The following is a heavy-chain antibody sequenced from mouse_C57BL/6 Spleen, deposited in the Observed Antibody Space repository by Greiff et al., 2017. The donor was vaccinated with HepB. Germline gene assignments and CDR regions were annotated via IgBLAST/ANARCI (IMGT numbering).Heavy chain of an antibody. Sequence: VQLQQPGAELVKPGASVKMSCKASGYTFTSYWITWVKQRPGQGLEWIGDIYPGSGSTNYNEKFKSKATLTVDTSSSTAYMQLSSLTSEDSAVYYCARFGNSITTVDYWGQGTTLTVSS. D-gene: IGHD1-1*01. V-gene: IGHV1-55*01. CDR2: IYPGSGST. J-gene: IGHJ2*01. CDR1: GYTFTSYW. CDR3: ARFGNSITTVDY.